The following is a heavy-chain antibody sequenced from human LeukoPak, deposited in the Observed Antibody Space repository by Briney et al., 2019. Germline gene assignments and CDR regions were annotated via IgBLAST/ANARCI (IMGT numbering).Heavy chain of an antibody. Sequence: KSSETLSLTCAVYGGSFSGYYWGWIRQPPGKGLEWIGEINHSGSTNYNPSLKSRVTISVDTSKNQFSLKLSSVTAADTAVYYCARGGYYYGSGSYKRFDYWGQGTLVTVSS. CDR3: ARGGYYYGSGSYKRFDY. CDR2: INHSGST. V-gene: IGHV4-34*01. D-gene: IGHD3-10*01. CDR1: GGSFSGYY. J-gene: IGHJ4*02.